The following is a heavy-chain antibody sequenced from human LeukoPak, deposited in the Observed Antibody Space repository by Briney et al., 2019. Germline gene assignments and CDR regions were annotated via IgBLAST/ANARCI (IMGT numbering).Heavy chain of an antibody. CDR3: ASESSKYCSSTSCRRFGY. CDR2: ISYDGSNK. D-gene: IGHD2-2*01. CDR1: GFTFSSYA. V-gene: IGHV3-30-3*01. J-gene: IGHJ4*02. Sequence: GGPLRLSCAASGFTFSSYAMHWVRQAPGKGLEWVAVISYDGSNKYYADSVKGRFTISRDNSKNTLYLQMNSLRAEDTAVYYCASESSKYCSSTSCRRFGYWGQGTLVTVSS.